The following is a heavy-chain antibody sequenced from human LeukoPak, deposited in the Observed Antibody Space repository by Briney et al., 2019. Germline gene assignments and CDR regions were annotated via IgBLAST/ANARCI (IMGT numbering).Heavy chain of an antibody. J-gene: IGHJ4*02. CDR3: VRSFGSGWYLFDY. D-gene: IGHD6-19*01. CDR2: ISGSGGST. CDR1: GFTFSDYA. V-gene: IGHV3-23*01. Sequence: GGSLRLSCAASGFTFSDYAMSWVRQAPGKGLEWVSTISGSGGSTYYADPVKGRFPISRDNSKNTLYLQMNSVRAEDTAVYYCVRSFGSGWYLFDYWGQGSLVTVSS.